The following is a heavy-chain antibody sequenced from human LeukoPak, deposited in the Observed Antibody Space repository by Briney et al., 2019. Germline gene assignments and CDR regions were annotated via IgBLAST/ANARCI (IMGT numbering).Heavy chain of an antibody. CDR2: ISISGGST. V-gene: IGHV3-23*01. Sequence: PGGSLRLSCAASGVTFTNYAMTWVRQAPGKGLEWVSGISISGGSTDYADSVKGRFTISRDNSKNTLYLQMNSLRAEDTAVYYCAKRTSGLMITFGGVIGAYFDYWGQGTLVTVSS. CDR1: GVTFTNYA. D-gene: IGHD3-16*02. CDR3: AKRTSGLMITFGGVIGAYFDY. J-gene: IGHJ4*02.